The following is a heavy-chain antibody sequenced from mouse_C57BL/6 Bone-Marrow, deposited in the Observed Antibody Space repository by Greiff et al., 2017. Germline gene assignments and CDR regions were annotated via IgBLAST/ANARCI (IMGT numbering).Heavy chain of an antibody. Sequence: EESGPGLVKPSQSLSLTCSVTGYSITSGYYWNWIRQFPGNKLEWMGYISYDGSNNYNPSLKNRISITRDTSKNQFFLKLNSVTTEDTATYYCARAFYYDYDGGFAYWGQGTLVTVSA. V-gene: IGHV3-6*01. CDR1: GYSITSGYY. CDR3: ARAFYYDYDGGFAY. CDR2: ISYDGSN. D-gene: IGHD2-4*01. J-gene: IGHJ3*01.